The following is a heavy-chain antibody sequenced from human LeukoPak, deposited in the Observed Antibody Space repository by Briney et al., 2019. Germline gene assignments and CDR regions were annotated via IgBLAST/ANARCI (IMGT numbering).Heavy chain of an antibody. V-gene: IGHV1-2*02. J-gene: IGHJ4*02. CDR3: ASVRSSASYHDAFDY. CDR2: INPNSGGT. CDR1: GYTFTGYY. D-gene: IGHD3-22*01. Sequence: GASVKVSCKASGYTFTGYYMQWVRQAPGQGLEWMGWINPNSGGTNYAQKFQGRITMTRDTSISTAYMELNRLTSDDTAVYYCASVRSSASYHDAFDYWGQGTQVTVSS.